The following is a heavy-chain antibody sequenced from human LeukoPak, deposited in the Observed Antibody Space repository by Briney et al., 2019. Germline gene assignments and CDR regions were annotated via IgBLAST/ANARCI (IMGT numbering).Heavy chain of an antibody. J-gene: IGHJ2*01. Sequence: PSESLSLTCTVSGGSISSGGYYWSWIRQPPGKGLEWIGYIYHSGSTYYNPSLKSRVTISVDTSKNHFSLKLSSVTAADTAVYYCARHSSEGSGWYWYFDLWGRGTLVTVSS. CDR1: GGSISSGGYY. V-gene: IGHV4-30-2*01. CDR3: ARHSSEGSGWYWYFDL. D-gene: IGHD6-19*01. CDR2: IYHSGST.